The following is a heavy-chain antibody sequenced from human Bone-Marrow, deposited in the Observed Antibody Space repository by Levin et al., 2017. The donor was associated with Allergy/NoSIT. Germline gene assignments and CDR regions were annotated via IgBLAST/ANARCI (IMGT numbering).Heavy chain of an antibody. V-gene: IGHV3-33*01. J-gene: IGHJ4*02. CDR3: AYGDKTFYLDN. CDR1: GFTFSKYA. Sequence: GESLKISCAASGFTFSKYAMHWVRQAPGKGLEWVAVIWRDGTNENYADSVKGRFTISRDNSKNMVSLEMNSLRGEDTAVYYFAYGDKTFYLDNWGQGTPVTVSS. CDR2: IWRDGTNE. D-gene: IGHD4-17*01.